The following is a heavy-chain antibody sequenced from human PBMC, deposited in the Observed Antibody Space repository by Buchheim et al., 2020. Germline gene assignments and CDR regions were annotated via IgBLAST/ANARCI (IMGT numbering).Heavy chain of an antibody. J-gene: IGHJ4*02. CDR2: ISYSGST. Sequence: QVQLQESGPGLVKPSETLSLTCTVSGGSISSYYWSWIRQPPGKGLEWIGYISYSGSTNYHPSLNSRATISVDTSKNQFSLKLSSVTAADTAVYYCAGADSSGYYYADYWGQGTL. D-gene: IGHD3-22*01. V-gene: IGHV4-59*01. CDR3: AGADSSGYYYADY. CDR1: GGSISSYY.